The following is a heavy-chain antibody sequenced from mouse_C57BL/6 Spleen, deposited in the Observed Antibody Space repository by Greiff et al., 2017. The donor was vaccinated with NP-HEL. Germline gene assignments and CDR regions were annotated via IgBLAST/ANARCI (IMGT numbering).Heavy chain of an antibody. CDR2: IDPNSGGT. J-gene: IGHJ3*01. D-gene: IGHD1-1*01. CDR1: GYTFTSYW. V-gene: IGHV1-72*01. CDR3: AREDTTVVAPGWFAY. Sequence: QVQLQQPGAELVKPGASVKLSCKASGYTFTSYWMHWVKQRPGRGLEWIGRIDPNSGGTKYNEKFKSKATLTVDTPSSTAYMQLSSLTSEDSAVYYGAREDTTVVAPGWFAYWGQGTLVTVSA.